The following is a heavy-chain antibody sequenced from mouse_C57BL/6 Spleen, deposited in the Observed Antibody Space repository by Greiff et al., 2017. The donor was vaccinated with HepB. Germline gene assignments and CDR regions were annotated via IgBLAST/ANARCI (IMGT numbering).Heavy chain of an antibody. V-gene: IGHV1-42*01. D-gene: IGHD1-1*01. CDR3: APTVVAKGGFAY. CDR1: GYSFTGYY. Sequence: VQLKQSGPELVKPGASVKISCKASGYSFTGYYMNWVKQSPEKSLEWIGEINPSTGGTTYNQKFKAKATLTVDKSSSTAYMQLKSLTSEDSAVYYCAPTVVAKGGFAYWGQGTLVTVSA. J-gene: IGHJ3*01. CDR2: INPSTGGT.